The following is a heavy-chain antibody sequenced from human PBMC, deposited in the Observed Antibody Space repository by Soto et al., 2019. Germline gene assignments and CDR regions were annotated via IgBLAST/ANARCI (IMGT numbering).Heavy chain of an antibody. D-gene: IGHD3-22*01. Sequence: SETLSLTCTVSGGSISSYYWSWIRQPPGKGLEWIGYIYYSGSTNYNPSLRSRVTISVDTSKNQFSLKLGSVTAADTAVYYCARDHYDSSGYYSYFDYWGQGTLVTVSS. CDR2: IYYSGST. V-gene: IGHV4-59*01. CDR3: ARDHYDSSGYYSYFDY. CDR1: GGSISSYY. J-gene: IGHJ4*02.